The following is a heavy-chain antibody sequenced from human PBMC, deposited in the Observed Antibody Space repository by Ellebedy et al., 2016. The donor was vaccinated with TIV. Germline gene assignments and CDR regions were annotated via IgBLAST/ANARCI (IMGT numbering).Heavy chain of an antibody. J-gene: IGHJ4*02. Sequence: GESLKISXAASGFTFSSYWMHWVRQAPGKGLMWVSRIDHDGSDRTYADSVRGRFSISRDNARNTLYLQMNSLTAEDTALYYCASGVMTTVTTGEDFWGQGTLVTVSS. CDR1: GFTFSSYW. V-gene: IGHV3-74*01. CDR2: IDHDGSDR. CDR3: ASGVMTTVTTGEDF. D-gene: IGHD4-17*01.